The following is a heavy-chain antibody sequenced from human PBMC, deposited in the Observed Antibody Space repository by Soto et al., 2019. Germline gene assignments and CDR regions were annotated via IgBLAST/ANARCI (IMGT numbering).Heavy chain of an antibody. J-gene: IGHJ4*02. CDR2: ISSSSSTI. CDR3: ARDKRMYGSSWSDY. Sequence: GGSLRLSCAASGFTFSSYSMNWVRQAPGKGLEWVSYISSSSSTIYYADSVKGRFTISRDNAKNSLYLQMNSLRAEDTAVYYCARDKRMYGSSWSDYWGQGTLVTVSS. CDR1: GFTFSSYS. V-gene: IGHV3-48*01. D-gene: IGHD6-13*01.